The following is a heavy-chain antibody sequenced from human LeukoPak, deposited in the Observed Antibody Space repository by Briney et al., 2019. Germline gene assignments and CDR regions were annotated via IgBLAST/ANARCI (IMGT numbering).Heavy chain of an antibody. CDR3: ARVLSSRNKYRSSWYWFDP. J-gene: IGHJ5*02. Sequence: ASVKVSCKASGYTFTSYGISWVRQAPGQGLEWMGWISAYNGNTNYAQKLQGRVTMTTDTSTSTAYMELRSLRSDDTAVYYCARVLSSRNKYRSSWYWFDPWGQGTLVTVSS. D-gene: IGHD6-13*01. V-gene: IGHV1-18*01. CDR1: GYTFTSYG. CDR2: ISAYNGNT.